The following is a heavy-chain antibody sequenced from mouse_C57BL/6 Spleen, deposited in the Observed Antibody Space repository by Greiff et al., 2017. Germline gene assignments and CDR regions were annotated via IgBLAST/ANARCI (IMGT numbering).Heavy chain of an antibody. V-gene: IGHV1-74*01. CDR1: GYTFTSYW. J-gene: IGHJ4*01. CDR2: IHPSDSDT. Sequence: QVQLQQPGAELVKPGASVKVSCKASGYTFTSYWMHWVKQRPGQGLEWIGRIHPSDSDTIYNHKFKGKATFTVDKTSITAYMRLSSLTSEDSAVYYCAIGYYGYDEAMDYWGQGTSGTVSS. D-gene: IGHD2-2*01. CDR3: AIGYYGYDEAMDY.